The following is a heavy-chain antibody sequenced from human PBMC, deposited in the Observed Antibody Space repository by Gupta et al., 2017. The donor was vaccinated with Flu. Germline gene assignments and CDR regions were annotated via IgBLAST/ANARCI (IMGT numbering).Heavy chain of an antibody. CDR2: IRGSTESTYSDST. CDR3: AKDYINWFYDLDS. CDR1: GFAFSTFA. Sequence: EVQLLESGGGLVQPGESLRLSCAASGFAFSTFAMSWVRQAPGKGLEWISTIRGSTESTYSDSTYYADSVQGRFTISRDNLKNTLYLQMNSLRVEDTAIYYCAKDYINWFYDLDSWGQGTLVTVSS. D-gene: IGHD3-3*01. J-gene: IGHJ4*02. V-gene: IGHV3-23*01.